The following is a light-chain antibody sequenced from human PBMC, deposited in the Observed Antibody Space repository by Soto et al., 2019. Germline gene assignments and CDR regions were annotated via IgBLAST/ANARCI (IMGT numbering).Light chain of an antibody. CDR3: QQYNNWPPWT. Sequence: EIVMTQSPATLSVSPGERATLSCRVSQSVSSNLAWYQQKPGQAPRLLIYGASTRATGIPARFSGSGSGTEFTLTISSLQSKDFAVYYCQQYNNWPPWTFGQGTKVEIK. CDR1: QSVSSN. CDR2: GAS. V-gene: IGKV3-15*01. J-gene: IGKJ1*01.